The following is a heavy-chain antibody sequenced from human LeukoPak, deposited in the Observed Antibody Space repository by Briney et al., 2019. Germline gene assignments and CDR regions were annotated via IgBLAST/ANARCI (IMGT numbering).Heavy chain of an antibody. CDR2: IHTYHGVA. Sequence: ASVKVSCKASGNTSTNFAISWVRQAPGQGLEWLGWIHTYHGVARYPKKLQGRVTMTRDTSTTTAYMELRSLTSDDTAVYYCATESASGYLGFVYWGQGTLVTVSS. D-gene: IGHD3-3*01. CDR1: GNTSTNFA. V-gene: IGHV1-18*01. J-gene: IGHJ4*02. CDR3: ATESASGYLGFVY.